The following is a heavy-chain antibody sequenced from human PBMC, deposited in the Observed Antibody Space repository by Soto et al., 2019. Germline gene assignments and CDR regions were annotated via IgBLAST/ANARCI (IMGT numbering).Heavy chain of an antibody. V-gene: IGHV1-2*02. CDR1: GYTFTAYY. CDR3: ARGTADQDY. CDR2: INPNNGGT. Sequence: QVQLVQSGAEVKKPGASVKVSCKASGYTFTAYYIHWVRQAPGQGLEWMGWINPNNGGTNLAQKFQGRVTMTRDTSIYTAYLELSSLRSDDMAVYFCARGTADQDYWGQGTLVTVSS. D-gene: IGHD2-21*02. J-gene: IGHJ4*02.